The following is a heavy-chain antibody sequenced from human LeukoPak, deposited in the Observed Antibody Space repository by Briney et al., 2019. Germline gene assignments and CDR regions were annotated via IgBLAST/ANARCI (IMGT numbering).Heavy chain of an antibody. CDR2: IYSGGST. CDR1: GFTVSSNY. J-gene: IGHJ5*02. Sequence: GGSLRLSCAASGFTVSSNYMSWVRQAPGKGLEWVSVIYSGGSTYYADSVKGRFTISRDNSKNTLYLQMNSLRAEDTAVYYCAKDPGRIHWFDPWGQGTLVTVSS. CDR3: AKDPGRIHWFDP. V-gene: IGHV3-53*01. D-gene: IGHD2/OR15-2a*01.